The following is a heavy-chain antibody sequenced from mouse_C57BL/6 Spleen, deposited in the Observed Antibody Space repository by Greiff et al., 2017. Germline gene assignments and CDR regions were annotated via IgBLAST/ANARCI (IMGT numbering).Heavy chain of an antibody. D-gene: IGHD2-5*01. Sequence: VQLQQSGAELVKPGASVKLSCTASGFNIKDYYMPWVKQRTEQGLEWIGRIDPEDGETKYAPKFQGKATITADTSSNTAYLQLSSLTSAATAVYYCASRDYSNPYAMDYWGQGTSVTVSS. J-gene: IGHJ4*01. CDR1: GFNIKDYY. CDR3: ASRDYSNPYAMDY. CDR2: IDPEDGET. V-gene: IGHV14-2*01.